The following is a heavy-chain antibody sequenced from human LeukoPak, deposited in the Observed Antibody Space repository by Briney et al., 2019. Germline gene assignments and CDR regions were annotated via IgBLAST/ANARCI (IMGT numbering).Heavy chain of an antibody. CDR3: ARDTNYYYGSGSYYNPNWFDP. Sequence: PGGSLRLSCAASGFTFSSYAMSWVRQAPGKGLEWVSSISSSSSYIYYADSVKGRFTISRDNAKNSLYLQMNSLRAEDTAVYYCARDTNYYYGSGSYYNPNWFDPWGQGTLVTVSS. J-gene: IGHJ5*02. D-gene: IGHD3-10*01. CDR2: ISSSSSYI. CDR1: GFTFSSYA. V-gene: IGHV3-21*01.